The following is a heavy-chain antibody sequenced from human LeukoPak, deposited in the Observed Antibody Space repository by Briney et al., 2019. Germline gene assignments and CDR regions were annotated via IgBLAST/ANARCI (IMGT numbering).Heavy chain of an antibody. CDR3: ARDGSDSSSNEHYFDY. Sequence: ASVKVSCKASGYTFSGYYLHWVRQAPGQGLEWMGWINPSGGSTSYAQKFQGRVTMTRDISTSTVYMELSSLRSEDTAVYYCARDGSDSSSNEHYFDYWGQGTLVTVSS. CDR1: GYTFSGYY. V-gene: IGHV1-46*01. J-gene: IGHJ4*02. D-gene: IGHD6-6*01. CDR2: INPSGGST.